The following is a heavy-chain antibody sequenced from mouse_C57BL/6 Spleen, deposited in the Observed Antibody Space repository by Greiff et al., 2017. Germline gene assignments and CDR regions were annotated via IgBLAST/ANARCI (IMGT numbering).Heavy chain of an antibody. V-gene: IGHV14-4*01. J-gene: IGHJ3*01. CDR3: TVADDEAWFAY. CDR1: GFNIKDDY. CDR2: IDPENGDT. Sequence: VQLQQSGAELVRPGASVKLSCTASGFNIKDDYMHWVKQRPEQGLEWIGWIDPENGDTEYASKFQGKATITADTSSNTAYLQLSSLTSEDTAVYYCTVADDEAWFAYWGQGTLVTVSA. D-gene: IGHD1-1*02.